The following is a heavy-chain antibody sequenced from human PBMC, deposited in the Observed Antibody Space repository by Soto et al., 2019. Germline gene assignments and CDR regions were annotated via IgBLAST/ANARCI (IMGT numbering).Heavy chain of an antibody. CDR2: ISSSSSYI. V-gene: IGHV3-21*01. CDR1: GFTFSSYS. D-gene: IGHD3-22*01. Sequence: GGSLRLSCAASGFTFSSYSMNWVRQAPGKGLELVSSISSSSSYIYYADSVKGRFTISRDNAKNSLYLQMNSLRAEDTAVYYCARGWDSSGYYYFDYWGQGTLVTVSS. CDR3: ARGWDSSGYYYFDY. J-gene: IGHJ4*02.